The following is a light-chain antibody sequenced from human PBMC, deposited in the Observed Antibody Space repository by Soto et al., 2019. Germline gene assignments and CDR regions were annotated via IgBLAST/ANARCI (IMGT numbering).Light chain of an antibody. V-gene: IGLV2-14*01. J-gene: IGLJ2*01. CDR2: DVS. CDR3: SSYTSSSTLL. CDR1: SSDVGGYNY. Sequence: SALTQPASMSGSPGQSITISCTGTSSDVGGYNYVSWYQQYPGKVPKLMIYDVSSRPSGVSIRFSGSKSGNTASLTISGLQAEDEADYYCSSYTSSSTLLFGGGTKLTVL.